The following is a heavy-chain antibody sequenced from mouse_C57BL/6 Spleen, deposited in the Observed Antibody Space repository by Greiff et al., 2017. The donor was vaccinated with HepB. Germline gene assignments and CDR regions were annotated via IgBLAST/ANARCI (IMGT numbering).Heavy chain of an antibody. Sequence: QVQLQQSGAELARPGASVKLSCKASGYTFTSYGISWVKQRTGQGLEWIGEIYPRSGNTYYNEKFKGKATLTADKSSSTAYMELRSLTSEDSAVYFCERVNYYGGRYRWYFDVWGTGTTVTVSS. V-gene: IGHV1-81*01. CDR3: ERVNYYGGRYRWYFDV. J-gene: IGHJ1*03. CDR2: IYPRSGNT. CDR1: GYTFTSYG. D-gene: IGHD1-1*01.